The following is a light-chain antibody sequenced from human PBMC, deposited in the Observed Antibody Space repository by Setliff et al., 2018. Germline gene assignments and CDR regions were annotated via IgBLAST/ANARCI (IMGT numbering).Light chain of an antibody. CDR1: NSYVGSYHV. Sequence: QSALTQPASVSGSPGQSITISCTGTNSYVGSYHVVSWYQQHPGKAPKLLIYEVTKRPPGVSNRFSGSKSGNTASLTVSGLQAEDEADYYCSSYAGNYIYVFGTGTKVTVL. V-gene: IGLV2-14*02. CDR3: SSYAGNYIYV. CDR2: EVT. J-gene: IGLJ1*01.